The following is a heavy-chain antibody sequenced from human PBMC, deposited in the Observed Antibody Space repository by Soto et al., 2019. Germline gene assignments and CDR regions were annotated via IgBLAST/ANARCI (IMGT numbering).Heavy chain of an antibody. CDR1: GGSISSFY. CDR3: ARGRSLGDY. Sequence: QVQLQESGPGLVKPSETLSLACSVSGGSISSFYWSWIRQPPGKGLEWIGYFSYSGTSNYNPSLNRRVTIAVDRSKNQFSLKLTSVTAADTAVYYWARGRSLGDYWGQGTLVTVSS. CDR2: FSYSGTS. J-gene: IGHJ4*02. V-gene: IGHV4-59*01.